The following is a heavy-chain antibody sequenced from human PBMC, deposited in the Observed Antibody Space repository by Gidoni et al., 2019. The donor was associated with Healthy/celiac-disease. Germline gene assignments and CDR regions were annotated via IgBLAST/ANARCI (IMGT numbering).Heavy chain of an antibody. V-gene: IGHV1-18*01. D-gene: IGHD7-27*01. J-gene: IGHJ6*02. CDR1: GYTFTSYG. CDR3: ARALGMSGGDYYYGMDV. CDR2: ISAYNGNT. Sequence: QVQLVQSGAEVKKPGASVKVSCKASGYTFTSYGISWVRQAPGQGLEWMGWISAYNGNTNYAQKIQGRVTMNTDTSTSTAYMELRSLRYEDTAVYYCARALGMSGGDYYYGMDVWGQGTTVTVSS.